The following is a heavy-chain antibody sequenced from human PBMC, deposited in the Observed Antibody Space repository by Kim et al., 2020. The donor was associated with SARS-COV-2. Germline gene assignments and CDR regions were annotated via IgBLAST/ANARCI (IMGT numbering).Heavy chain of an antibody. CDR1: GFTFSSYG. J-gene: IGHJ6*01. CDR2: ISYDGSNK. V-gene: IGHV3-30*18. CDR3: AKGAYSISWYPYGYYYY. D-gene: IGHD6-13*01. Sequence: GGSLRLSCAASGFTFSSYGMHWVRQAPGKGLEWVAVISYDGSNKYYADSVKGRFTISRDNSKNTLYLQMNSLRAEDTAVYYCAKGAYSISWYPYGYYYY.